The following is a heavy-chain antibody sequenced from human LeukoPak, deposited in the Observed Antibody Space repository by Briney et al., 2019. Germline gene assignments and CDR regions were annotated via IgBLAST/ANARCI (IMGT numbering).Heavy chain of an antibody. CDR1: GFTFSGYL. D-gene: IGHD4-17*01. Sequence: SGGSLRLSCATSGFTFSGYLMHWVRQAPGKGLVWVSRINTDGSSTTYADSVKGRFTISRDNAKNTLYLQMNSLRAEDTAVYYCGRGRYGDLHWGQGTLVTVSS. V-gene: IGHV3-74*01. CDR2: INTDGSST. J-gene: IGHJ4*02. CDR3: GRGRYGDLH.